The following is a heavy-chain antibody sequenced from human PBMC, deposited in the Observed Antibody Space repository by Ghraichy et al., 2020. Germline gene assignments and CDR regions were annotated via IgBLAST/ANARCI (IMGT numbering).Heavy chain of an antibody. V-gene: IGHV3-43*01. CDR1: GFTYDDFS. J-gene: IGHJ4*02. CDR2: SSWDGIGT. CDR3: ARDSGGFKSLTVTSGWDY. D-gene: IGHD4-17*01. Sequence: LSLTCAAAGFTYDDFSMIWVRQAPGKGLEWVSLSSWDGIGTYYADSVKGRFTVTRDNSRGSLYLQMNSLSTEDTALYYCARDSGGFKSLTVTSGWDYWGQGTLVTVSS.